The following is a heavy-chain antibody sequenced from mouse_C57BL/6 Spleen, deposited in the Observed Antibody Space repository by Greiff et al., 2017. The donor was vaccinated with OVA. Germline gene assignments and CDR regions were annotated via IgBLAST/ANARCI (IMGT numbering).Heavy chain of an antibody. Sequence: VQLQQSGAELVKPGASVKLSCKASGYTFTEYTIHWVKQRSGQGLEWIGWFYPGSGSIKYNEKFKDKATLTADKSSSTVYMELSRMTSADSAVYFGARPDEGPENYGSSHSIDYWGQGTTLTVSS. J-gene: IGHJ2*01. V-gene: IGHV1-62-2*01. CDR3: ARPDEGPENYGSSHSIDY. CDR1: GYTFTEYT. D-gene: IGHD1-1*01. CDR2: FYPGSGSI.